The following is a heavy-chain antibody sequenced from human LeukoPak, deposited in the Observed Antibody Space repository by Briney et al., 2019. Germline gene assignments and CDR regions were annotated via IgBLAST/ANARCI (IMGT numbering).Heavy chain of an antibody. V-gene: IGHV3-9*03. Sequence: GGSLRLSCAASGFTFSSYEMNWVRQAPGKGLEWVSGISWNSGSIGYADSVKGRFTISRDNAKNSLYLQMNSLRAEDMALYYCAKAGGWELLMNFQHWGQGTLVTVSS. J-gene: IGHJ1*01. CDR2: ISWNSGSI. CDR3: AKAGGWELLMNFQH. D-gene: IGHD1-26*01. CDR1: GFTFSSYE.